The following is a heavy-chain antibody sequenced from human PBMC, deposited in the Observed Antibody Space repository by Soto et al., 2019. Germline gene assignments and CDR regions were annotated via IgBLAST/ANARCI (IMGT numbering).Heavy chain of an antibody. CDR1: GFTFSSYA. J-gene: IGHJ4*02. D-gene: IGHD3-3*01. CDR3: ARHSAVSGSRHEY. CDR2: ISGSGAST. Sequence: GSLRLSCAASGFTFSSYAMSWVRQAPGKGLEWVSAISGSGASTYYGDSVKGRFTISRDNSKNTVYLQMNSLRAEDTAAYYCARHSAVSGSRHEYLGQGNLVTVS. V-gene: IGHV3-23*01.